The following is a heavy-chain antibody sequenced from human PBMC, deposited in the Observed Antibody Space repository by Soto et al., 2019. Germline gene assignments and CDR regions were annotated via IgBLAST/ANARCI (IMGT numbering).Heavy chain of an antibody. Sequence: GGSLRLSCAASGFTFSIYSMNWVRKAPGKGLEWVSYIMPGSNKYYADSVKGRFTISRDNSKNTLYLQMNSLRAEDTAVYYCARERITIFGVVHGGLGYWGQGTLVTVSS. CDR1: GFTFSIYS. J-gene: IGHJ4*02. D-gene: IGHD3-3*01. CDR3: ARERITIFGVVHGGLGY. V-gene: IGHV3-48*01. CDR2: IMPGSNK.